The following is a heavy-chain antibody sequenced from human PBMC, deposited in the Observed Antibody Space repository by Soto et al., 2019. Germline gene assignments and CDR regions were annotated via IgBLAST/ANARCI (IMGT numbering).Heavy chain of an antibody. CDR1: GGSFSGYY. J-gene: IGHJ4*02. CDR3: ARITMIAGEYFDY. D-gene: IGHD3-22*01. CDR2: INHSGST. Sequence: PSETLSLTCAVYGGSFSGYYWSWIRQPPGKGLEWIGEINHSGSTNYNPSLKSRVTISVGTSKNQFSLKLSSVTAADTAVYYCARITMIAGEYFDYWGQGTLVTVSS. V-gene: IGHV4-34*01.